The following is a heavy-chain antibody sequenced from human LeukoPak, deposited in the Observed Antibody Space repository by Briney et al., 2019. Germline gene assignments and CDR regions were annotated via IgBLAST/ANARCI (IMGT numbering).Heavy chain of an antibody. Sequence: SGGSLRLSCAASGFTFSSYAMHWVRQAPGKGLEWVAVISYDGSNKYYADSVKGRFTISRDNSKNTLYLQMNSLRAEDTAVHCCASPYSSSWYRHDAFDIWGQGTMVTVSS. CDR2: ISYDGSNK. CDR3: ASPYSSSWYRHDAFDI. J-gene: IGHJ3*02. V-gene: IGHV3-30-3*01. D-gene: IGHD6-13*01. CDR1: GFTFSSYA.